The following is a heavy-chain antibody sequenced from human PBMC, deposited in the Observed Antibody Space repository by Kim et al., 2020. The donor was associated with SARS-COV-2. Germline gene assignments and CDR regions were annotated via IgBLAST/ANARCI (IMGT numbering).Heavy chain of an antibody. CDR3: AKDPTQWLESLDY. V-gene: IGHV3-30*02. D-gene: IGHD6-19*01. J-gene: IGHJ4*02. Sequence: YADSVKGRFTISRDNSKNTLYLQMNSLRAEDTAVYYCAKDPTQWLESLDYWGQGTLVTVSS.